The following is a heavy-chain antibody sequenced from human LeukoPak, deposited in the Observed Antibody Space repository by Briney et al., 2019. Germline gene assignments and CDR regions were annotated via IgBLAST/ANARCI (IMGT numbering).Heavy chain of an antibody. CDR1: GFTFSSYW. CDR3: ARGDSSSWYGAFDI. J-gene: IGHJ3*02. CDR2: INSDGSST. Sequence: PGGSLRLSCAASGFTFSSYWMHWVRQAPGKGLVWVSRINSDGSSTSCADSVKGRFTISRDNAKNTLYLQMNSLRAEDTAVYYCARGDSSSWYGAFDIWGQGTMVTVSS. D-gene: IGHD6-13*01. V-gene: IGHV3-74*01.